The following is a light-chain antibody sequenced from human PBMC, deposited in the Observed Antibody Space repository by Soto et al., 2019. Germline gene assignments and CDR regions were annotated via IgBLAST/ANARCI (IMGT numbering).Light chain of an antibody. J-gene: IGKJ3*01. CDR2: LGS. CDR3: MQATETPFT. Sequence: DIVMTQSPLSLPVTPGEPASISCRSSQTLIHSTGHNYLDWYLQKPGQSPQLLIFLGSLRAPGGPDRFSCSASGAAFTLKISRVEPEDVGVYYCMQATETPFTFVPGTTVDSK. CDR1: QTLIHSTGHNY. V-gene: IGKV2-28*01.